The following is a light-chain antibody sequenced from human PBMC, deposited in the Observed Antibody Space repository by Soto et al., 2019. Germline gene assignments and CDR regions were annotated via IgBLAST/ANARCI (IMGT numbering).Light chain of an antibody. CDR2: AAS. J-gene: IGKJ1*01. V-gene: IGKV3-20*01. CDR1: QSVTSNY. CDR3: QHYGRSVTWS. Sequence: EVVLTQSPGTVSLSPGERATLSCRASQSVTSNYLAWYQQKPGQAPRLLIYAASSRATGIPDRFSGSGSGTDFTLSISRLEPEDFAVYYCQHYGRSVTWSFGQGTKVEI.